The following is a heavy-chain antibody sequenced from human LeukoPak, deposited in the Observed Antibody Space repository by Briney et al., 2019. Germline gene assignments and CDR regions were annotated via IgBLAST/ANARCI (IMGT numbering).Heavy chain of an antibody. D-gene: IGHD3-10*01. V-gene: IGHV4-30-4*01. J-gene: IGHJ5*02. CDR3: AREGRRGGWFDP. CDR2: IYYSGST. CDR1: GGSISSGDYY. Sequence: SQTLSLTCTVSGGSISSGDYYWSWIRQPPGKGLEWIGYIYYSGSTYYNPSLKSRVTISVDTSKNQFSLKLSSVTAADTAVYYCAREGRRGGWFDPWGQGTLVTVSS.